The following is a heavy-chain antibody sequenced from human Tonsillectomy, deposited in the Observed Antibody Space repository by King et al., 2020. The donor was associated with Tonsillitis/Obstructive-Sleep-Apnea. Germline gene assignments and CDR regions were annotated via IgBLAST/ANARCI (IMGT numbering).Heavy chain of an antibody. CDR2: INPNSGGT. CDR1: GYTFTGYY. D-gene: IGHD6-13*01. Sequence: VQLVESGAEVKKPGASVKVSCKASGYTFTGYYMHWVRQAPGQGLEWMGWINPNSGGTNYAQKFQGWVTMTRDTSISTAYMELSRLRSDDTAVYYCARVPGLQQQYYMDVWGKGATVTVSS. CDR3: ARVPGLQQQYYMDV. J-gene: IGHJ6*03. V-gene: IGHV1-2*04.